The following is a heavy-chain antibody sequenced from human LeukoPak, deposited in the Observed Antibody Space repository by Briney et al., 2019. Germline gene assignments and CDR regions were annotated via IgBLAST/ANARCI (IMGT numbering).Heavy chain of an antibody. CDR2: IYHSGST. D-gene: IGHD4-17*01. CDR1: GGSISSSNW. V-gene: IGHV4-4*02. Sequence: SETLSLTCAVSGGSISSSNWWSWVRQPPGKGLEWIGEIYHSGSTNYNPSLKSRVTISVDKSKNQFSLKLSSVTAADTAVYYCARDGKDYGDYMARYWGQGTLVTVSS. J-gene: IGHJ4*02. CDR3: ARDGKDYGDYMARY.